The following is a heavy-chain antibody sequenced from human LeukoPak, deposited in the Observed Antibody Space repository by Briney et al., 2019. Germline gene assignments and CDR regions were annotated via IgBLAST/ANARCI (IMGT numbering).Heavy chain of an antibody. V-gene: IGHV4-39*01. D-gene: IGHD5-24*01. CDR1: GGSISSYY. CDR3: ARWRRDGYNYVDY. J-gene: IGHJ4*02. CDR2: IYYSGNT. Sequence: SETLSLTCTVSGGSISSYYWGWIRQPPGKGLEWIGSIYYSGNTYYNPSLKSRVTISVDTSKNQFSLKLSSVTAADTAVYYCARWRRDGYNYVDYWGRGTLVTVSS.